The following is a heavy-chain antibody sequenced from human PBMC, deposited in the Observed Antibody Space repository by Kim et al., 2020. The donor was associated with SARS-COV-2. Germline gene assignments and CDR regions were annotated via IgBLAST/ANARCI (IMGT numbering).Heavy chain of an antibody. CDR1: RFTFSRYW. CDR2: IHSDGSST. Sequence: GGSLRLSCAASRFTFSRYWMHWVRQAPGMGLVWVSRIHSDGSSTSYADSVKGRFTISRDNAKNTLYLQMNSLRAEDTAVYYCARGGATVVTPGSNWYFDLWGRGTLVTVSS. V-gene: IGHV3-74*01. D-gene: IGHD4-17*01. J-gene: IGHJ2*01. CDR3: ARGGATVVTPGSNWYFDL.